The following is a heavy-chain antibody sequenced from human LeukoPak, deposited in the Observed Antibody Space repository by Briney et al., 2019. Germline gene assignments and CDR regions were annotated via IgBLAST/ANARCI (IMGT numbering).Heavy chain of an antibody. CDR1: GYSISSGYY. Sequence: SETLSLTCTVSGYSISSGYYWAWIRQPPGKGLEWIGSIYHSGSTYYNPSLKTRVTISVDRSKNQFSLKLSSVTAADTAVYYCARASHDYGDYSHFDYWGQGTLVTVSS. CDR2: IYHSGST. CDR3: ARASHDYGDYSHFDY. D-gene: IGHD4-17*01. J-gene: IGHJ4*02. V-gene: IGHV4-38-2*02.